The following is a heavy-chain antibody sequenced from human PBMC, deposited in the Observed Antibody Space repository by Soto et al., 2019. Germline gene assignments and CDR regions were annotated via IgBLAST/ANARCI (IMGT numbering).Heavy chain of an antibody. D-gene: IGHD3-22*01. CDR3: ARVKTSGYHNWFDL. CDR2: ISAYNGNT. J-gene: IGHJ5*02. Sequence: ASVKVACKASGYTFTSYGISWVRQAPGQGLEWMGWISAYNGNTNYAQKLQGRVTMTTDTSTSTAYMELRSLRSDDTAVYYCARVKTSGYHNWFDLWGQGTLVTVSS. CDR1: GYTFTSYG. V-gene: IGHV1-18*01.